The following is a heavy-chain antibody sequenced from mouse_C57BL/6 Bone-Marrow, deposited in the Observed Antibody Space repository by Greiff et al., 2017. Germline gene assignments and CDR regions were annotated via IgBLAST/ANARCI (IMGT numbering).Heavy chain of an antibody. CDR1: GYTFTSYD. Sequence: QVQLQQSGPELVKPGASVKLSCKASGYTFTSYDINWVKQRPGKGLEWIGRIYPGDGDTNYNGKFKGKATLTADKSSSTAYMQLSSLTSEDSAVYFCARSEYYAMDYWGQGTSVTVSS. CDR2: IYPGDGDT. V-gene: IGHV1-82*01. J-gene: IGHJ4*01. CDR3: ARSEYYAMDY.